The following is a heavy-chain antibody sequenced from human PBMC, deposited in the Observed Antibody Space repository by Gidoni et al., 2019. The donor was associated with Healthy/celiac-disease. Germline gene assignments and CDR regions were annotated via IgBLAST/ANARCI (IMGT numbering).Heavy chain of an antibody. Sequence: QVPLQQWGAGLLKPSETLSLTCAVYGGSFSAYYWSWIRQPPGKGLEWIGEINHSGSTNYNPSLKSLVTISVDTSKNQFSLKLSSVTAADTAVYYCARGPYYDSSGYYGDFQHWGQGTLVTVSS. CDR3: ARGPYYDSSGYYGDFQH. V-gene: IGHV4-34*01. J-gene: IGHJ1*01. CDR2: INHSGST. CDR1: GGSFSAYY. D-gene: IGHD3-22*01.